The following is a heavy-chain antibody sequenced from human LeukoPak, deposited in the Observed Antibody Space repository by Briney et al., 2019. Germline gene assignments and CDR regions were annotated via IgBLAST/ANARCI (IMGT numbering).Heavy chain of an antibody. V-gene: IGHV4-59*01. D-gene: IGHD2-15*01. CDR1: GGSISSYY. J-gene: IGHJ3*02. CDR2: IYYSGST. Sequence: SETLSLTCTVSGGSISSYYWSWIRQPPGKGLEWIGYIYYSGSTNYNPSLKSRVTISVDTSKNQFSLKLSSVTAADTAVYYCARAPLGSYCSGGSCYFGVAFDIWGQGTTVTVSS. CDR3: ARAPLGSYCSGGSCYFGVAFDI.